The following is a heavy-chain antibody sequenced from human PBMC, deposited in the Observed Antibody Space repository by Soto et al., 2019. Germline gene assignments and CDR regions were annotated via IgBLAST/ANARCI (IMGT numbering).Heavy chain of an antibody. J-gene: IGHJ1*01. CDR3: ANGFFRSDNWPFTQ. D-gene: IGHD2-2*03. CDR1: GFNFHTYT. CDR2: ISGTSETI. V-gene: IGHV3-48*02. Sequence: DVPLVESGGGLVKPGGSLRLSCAASGFNFHTYTMTWVRQAPGKGLEWVSYISGTSETIFYADSVKGRFTISRDNGKNSLYLEINRLREEEKAGYYCANGFFRSDNWPFTQWGQGTPVNGS.